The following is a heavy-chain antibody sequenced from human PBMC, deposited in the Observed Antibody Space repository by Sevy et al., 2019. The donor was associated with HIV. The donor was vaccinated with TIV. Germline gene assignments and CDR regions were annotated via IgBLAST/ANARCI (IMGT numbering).Heavy chain of an antibody. V-gene: IGHV3-15*01. CDR1: GFSFSHAW. J-gene: IGHJ6*02. D-gene: IGHD2-15*01. Sequence: GGSLRLSCAASGFSFSHAWMTWVRQAPGKGLEWVGRIKSKPDGGTTDYGAPVKGRFTISRDDSKNTLYLQMNSLRAEDTAIYYCATTSTPLYYYALDVWGQGTTVTVSS. CDR3: ATTSTPLYYYALDV. CDR2: IKSKPDGGTT.